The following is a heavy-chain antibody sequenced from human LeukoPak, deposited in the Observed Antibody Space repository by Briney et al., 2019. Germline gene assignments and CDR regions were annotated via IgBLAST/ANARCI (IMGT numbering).Heavy chain of an antibody. V-gene: IGHV3-48*01. CDR3: ARVQGGSGSYYNVFYYYYGMDV. CDR1: GFTFSSYS. CDR2: ISSSSSSTI. Sequence: PGGSLRLSCAASGFTFSSYSMNWVRQAPGKGLEWVSYISSSSSSTIYYADSVKGRFTISRDNAKNSLYLQMNSLRAEDTAVYYCARVQGGSGSYYNVFYYYYGMDVWGQGTTVTVSS. J-gene: IGHJ6*02. D-gene: IGHD3-10*01.